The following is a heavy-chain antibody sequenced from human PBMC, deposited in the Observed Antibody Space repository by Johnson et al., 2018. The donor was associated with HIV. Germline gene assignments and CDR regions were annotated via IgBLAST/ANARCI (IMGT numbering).Heavy chain of an antibody. CDR1: GFTFSSYA. J-gene: IGHJ3*02. D-gene: IGHD1-26*01. Sequence: MQLMESGGELVQPGGSLRLSCAASGFTFSSYAMPWVRQAPGKGLEWVSGISTNGGSTYYANSVKGRFTISRDNSKNTLYLQMGSLRDEDMAVYYCVRGGGVVGNAFDIWGQGTMVTVSS. CDR2: ISTNGGST. V-gene: IGHV3-64*01. CDR3: VRGGGVVGNAFDI.